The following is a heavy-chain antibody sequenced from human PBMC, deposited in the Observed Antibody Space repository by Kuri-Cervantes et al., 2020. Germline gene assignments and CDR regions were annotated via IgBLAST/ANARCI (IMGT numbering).Heavy chain of an antibody. CDR2: IYHSGTT. J-gene: IGHJ4*02. Sequence: SETLSLTCTVSGGSISSSSYYWGWIRQPPGKGLEWIGSIYHSGTTYYNPSLKSRVTISVDTSKNQFSLKLSSVTAADTAVYYCASVVLAAAGPIFDYWGQGTLVTGSS. D-gene: IGHD6-13*01. CDR1: GGSISSSSYY. V-gene: IGHV4-39*01. CDR3: ASVVLAAAGPIFDY.